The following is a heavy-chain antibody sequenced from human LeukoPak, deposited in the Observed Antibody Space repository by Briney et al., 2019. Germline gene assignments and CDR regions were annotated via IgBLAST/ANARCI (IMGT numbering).Heavy chain of an antibody. CDR2: MYYGRSP. CDR1: GGSISSFY. J-gene: IGHJ5*02. CDR3: VTGRYSYGWYDH. V-gene: IGHV4-59*13. Sequence: SETLSLTCTVSGGSISSFYWSWIRQPPGKGLEWIGYMYYGRSPNYNPSLKSRVITSLDTSKKQFSLKLNSVTTADTAVYYCVTGRYSYGWYDHWGQGILVIVSS. D-gene: IGHD1-26*01.